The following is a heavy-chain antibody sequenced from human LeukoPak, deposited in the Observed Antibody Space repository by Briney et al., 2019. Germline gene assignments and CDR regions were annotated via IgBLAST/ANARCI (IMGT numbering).Heavy chain of an antibody. V-gene: IGHV3-15*01. Sequence: GGSLRLSCAASGFIFPNAWMHWVRQAPGKGLEWVGRIKNKNSGRTTNYIAPVKGRFTISRDDSRNTLYLEMDRLKTDDTATYYCVTDGGLLPYYFTYWGQGTLVTVSS. CDR3: VTDGGLLPYYFTY. J-gene: IGHJ1*01. CDR2: IKNKNSGRTT. D-gene: IGHD3-10*01. CDR1: GFIFPNAW.